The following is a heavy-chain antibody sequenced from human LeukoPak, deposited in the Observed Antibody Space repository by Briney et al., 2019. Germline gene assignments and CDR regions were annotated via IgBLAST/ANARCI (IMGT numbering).Heavy chain of an antibody. V-gene: IGHV3-74*01. CDR2: INSDGSIT. J-gene: IGHJ4*02. Sequence: GGSLRLSCAASGFTFTTYWMHWVRQAPGKGLVWVSHINSDGSITSYADSVKGRFTISRDNSKNTLYLQMNSLRAEDTAVYYCAKLDIVVVVAAKDYFDYWGQGTLVTVSS. CDR3: AKLDIVVVVAAKDYFDY. D-gene: IGHD2-15*01. CDR1: GFTFTTYW.